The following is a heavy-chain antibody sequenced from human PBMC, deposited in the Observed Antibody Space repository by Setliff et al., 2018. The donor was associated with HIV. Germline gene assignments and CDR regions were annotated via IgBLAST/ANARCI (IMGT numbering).Heavy chain of an antibody. J-gene: IGHJ4*02. CDR3: AREKPGTATTEFDS. Sequence: PSETLSLTCAVSGDSLSGHYWNWIRQSPGKGLEWIGYIYHDGRAAYNPPLQGRVSISLDTSRNHLSLKLNSVTAADTAVYYCAREKPGTATTEFDSWGQGTLVTSPQ. CDR2: IYHDGRA. CDR1: GDSLSGHY. V-gene: IGHV4-59*11. D-gene: IGHD1-7*01.